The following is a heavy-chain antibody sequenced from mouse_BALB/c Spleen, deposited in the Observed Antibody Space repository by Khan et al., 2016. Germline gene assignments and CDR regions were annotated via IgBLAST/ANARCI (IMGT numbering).Heavy chain of an antibody. J-gene: IGHJ2*01. CDR3: ISYLLDDVDY. CDR2: INYSGST. V-gene: IGHV3-8*02. Sequence: EVQLQESGPSLVKPSQTLSLTCSVTGDSITSGYWYWIRKFPGIKLEYMGYINYSGSTYYNPSPISRLFITRDTSTNQYYLQLNSVTSDDTATYSCISYLLDDVDYWGQGTTLTVSS. CDR1: GDSITSGY. D-gene: IGHD2-1*01.